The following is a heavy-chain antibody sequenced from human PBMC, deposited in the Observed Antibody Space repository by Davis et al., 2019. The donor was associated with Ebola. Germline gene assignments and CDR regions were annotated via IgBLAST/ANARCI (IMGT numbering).Heavy chain of an antibody. CDR2: TDSRSINI. J-gene: IGHJ6*03. CDR3: AKAYCAADCSYILHFYQYMDV. V-gene: IGHV3-11*01. Sequence: GGSLRLSCGASGFTFRDYSMSWVRQAPGKGLEWISFTDSRSINIYYADSVKGRFTVSRDNAKNSLYLQMNILTPEDTAVYYCAKAYCAADCSYILHFYQYMDVWGKGTTVTVS. D-gene: IGHD2-21*01. CDR1: GFTFRDYS.